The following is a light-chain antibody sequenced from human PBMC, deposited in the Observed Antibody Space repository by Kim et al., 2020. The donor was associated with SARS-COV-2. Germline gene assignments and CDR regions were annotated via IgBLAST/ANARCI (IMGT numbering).Light chain of an antibody. CDR1: QDISNY. CDR3: QQYDNPYT. J-gene: IGKJ2*01. Sequence: LSASVGDRVTITCQARQDISNYLNWYQQKPGKAPKLLIYDASNLETGVPSRFSGSGSGTDFTFTISSLQPEDITTYYCQQYDNPYTFGQGTKLEI. V-gene: IGKV1-33*01. CDR2: DAS.